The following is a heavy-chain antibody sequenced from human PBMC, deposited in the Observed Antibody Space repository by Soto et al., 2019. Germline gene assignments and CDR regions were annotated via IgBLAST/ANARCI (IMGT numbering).Heavy chain of an antibody. D-gene: IGHD3-22*01. CDR1: GFTFSSYA. J-gene: IGHJ4*02. CDR2: ISINGGST. CDR3: VKGEFDYDSSAYYPLDS. V-gene: IGHV3-64D*06. Sequence: PGGSLRLSCSASGFTFSSYAMHWVRQAPGKGLEYVSSISINGGSTHYADSVKGRFTISRDNSRNTQYLQMSSLRADDTAVYYCVKGEFDYDSSAYYPLDSWGQGTLVTVSS.